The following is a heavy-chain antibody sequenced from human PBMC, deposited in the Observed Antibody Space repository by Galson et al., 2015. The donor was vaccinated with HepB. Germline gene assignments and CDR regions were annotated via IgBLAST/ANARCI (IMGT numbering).Heavy chain of an antibody. J-gene: IGHJ4*02. D-gene: IGHD6-19*01. CDR3: AVRGSSGWLYFDY. CDR1: GYTFTSYA. CDR2: INAGNGNT. V-gene: IGHV1-3*01. Sequence: SVKVSCKASGYTFTSYAMHWVRQAPGQRLEWMGWINAGNGNTKYSQKFQGRVTITRDTSASTAYMELSSLRSEDTAVYYCAVRGSSGWLYFDYWGQGTLVTVSS.